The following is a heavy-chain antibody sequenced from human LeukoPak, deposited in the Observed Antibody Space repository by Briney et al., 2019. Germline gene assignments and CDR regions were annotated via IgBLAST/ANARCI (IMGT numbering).Heavy chain of an antibody. V-gene: IGHV3-23*01. J-gene: IGHJ4*02. CDR2: ISGSCDST. Sequence: GGSLRLSCATSGFTFSSYAMSWVRQAPGKGLEWVSAISGSCDSTYYADSVKGRFTISRDNSENTLYLQMNSLRAEDTAVYYCARAPIAVAGTRQPVDYWGQGTLVTVSS. CDR3: ARAPIAVAGTRQPVDY. D-gene: IGHD6-19*01. CDR1: GFTFSSYA.